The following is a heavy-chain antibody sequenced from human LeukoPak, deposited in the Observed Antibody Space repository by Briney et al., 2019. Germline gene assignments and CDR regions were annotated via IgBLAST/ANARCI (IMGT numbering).Heavy chain of an antibody. CDR3: ASTPFSWWYFDY. J-gene: IGHJ4*02. V-gene: IGHV4-39*07. Sequence: SETLSLTCTVSGGSISSSSYYWGWIRQSPGKGLEWIGSIYYSGSTYYNPSLKSRVTISVDTSKNQFSLKLSSVTAADTAVYYCASTPFSWWYFDYWGQGTLVTVSS. CDR1: GGSISSSSYY. D-gene: IGHD6-13*01. CDR2: IYYSGST.